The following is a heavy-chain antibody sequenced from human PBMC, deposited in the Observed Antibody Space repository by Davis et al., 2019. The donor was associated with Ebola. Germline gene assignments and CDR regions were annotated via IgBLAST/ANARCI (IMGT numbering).Heavy chain of an antibody. CDR2: ISYDGSNK. D-gene: IGHD1-14*01. Sequence: GGSLRLSCAASGFTFSSYSMNWVRQAPGKGLEWVAVISYDGSNKYYADSVKGRFTISRDNSKNTLYLQMSSLRAEDTAVYYCARDLPGGDWYFDLWGRGTLVIVSS. CDR1: GFTFSSYS. J-gene: IGHJ2*01. V-gene: IGHV3-30*03. CDR3: ARDLPGGDWYFDL.